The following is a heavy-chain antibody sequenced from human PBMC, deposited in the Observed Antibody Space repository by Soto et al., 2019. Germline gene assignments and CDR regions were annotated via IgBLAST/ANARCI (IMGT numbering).Heavy chain of an antibody. V-gene: IGHV3-11*01. Sequence: QVQLVESGGGLVKPGGSLRLSCSGSGFSLSDYYMSWMRQAPGTGLEWVSYISSSGSSVYYADSVKGRFTISRDNAKNSMYLQMSGLRAEDTAMYYCATDRVTLPGTFGYWGQGTLVTVSS. CDR1: GFSLSDYY. J-gene: IGHJ4*02. CDR2: ISSSGSSV. CDR3: ATDRVTLPGTFGY. D-gene: IGHD6-13*01.